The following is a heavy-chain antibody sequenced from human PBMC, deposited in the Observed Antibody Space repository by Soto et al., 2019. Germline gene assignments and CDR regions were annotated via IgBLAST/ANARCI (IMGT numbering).Heavy chain of an antibody. J-gene: IGHJ5*02. D-gene: IGHD2-2*01. CDR3: ARVPDR. Sequence: SETLSLTCTVSGCSISISSYYWGWIRQPPGKGLEWIGYIYHSGSTYYHPSLKSRVTISVDRSKNQFSLKLSSVTAADTAVYYCARVPDRWGQGSLVNVSS. V-gene: IGHV4-39*07. CDR2: IYHSGST. CDR1: GCSISISSYY.